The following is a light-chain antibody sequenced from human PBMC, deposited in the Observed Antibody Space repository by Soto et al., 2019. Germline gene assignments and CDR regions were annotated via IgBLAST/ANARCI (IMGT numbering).Light chain of an antibody. CDR3: QQYNNWPLT. CDR1: QSVSNT. V-gene: IGKV3-15*01. CDR2: GAS. Sequence: EIMMSQSPATLSVSTGERATLSCGASQSVSNTLAWYQQRPGQAPRLLIHGASTRATGIPARFSGSGSGTEFTLTISSLQSEDFAVYYCQQYNNWPLTFGGGTKVDI. J-gene: IGKJ4*01.